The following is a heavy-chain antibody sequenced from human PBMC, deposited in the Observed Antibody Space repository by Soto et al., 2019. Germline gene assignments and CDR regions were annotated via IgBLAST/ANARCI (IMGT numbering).Heavy chain of an antibody. CDR1: GFTFSSSA. D-gene: IGHD2-2*01. CDR2: IDVGSANA. Sequence: SVKVSCKTSGFTFSSSAVHWVRQARGHRLQWIGWIDVGSANANYAQMLQERVTISRDMSTSTAYMELSSLRPEDTAVYYCARDVGYCISTSCYSKKIGDYYFDYWG. CDR3: ARDVGYCISTSCYSKKIGDYYFDY. V-gene: IGHV1-58*01. J-gene: IGHJ4*01.